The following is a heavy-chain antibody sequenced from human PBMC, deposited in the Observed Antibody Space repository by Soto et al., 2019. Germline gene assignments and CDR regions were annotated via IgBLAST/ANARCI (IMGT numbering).Heavy chain of an antibody. D-gene: IGHD3-22*01. J-gene: IGHJ4*02. CDR2: ISSSGNT. Sequence: QVHLRESGPGLVKPSETLSLSCTVSDGSISNFYWSWIRQPPGKGLEWIGYISSSGNTNYNPSLKSRVSISVDTSKNQFSLNLTSVTAAXXXXXYCARAPMVLTRSYFDSWGQGT. V-gene: IGHV4-59*01. CDR3: ARAPMVLTRSYFDS. CDR1: DGSISNFY.